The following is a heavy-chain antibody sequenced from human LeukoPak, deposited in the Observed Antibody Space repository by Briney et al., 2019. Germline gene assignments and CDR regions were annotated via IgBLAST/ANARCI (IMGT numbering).Heavy chain of an antibody. V-gene: IGHV3-23*01. CDR1: GFTFSSYA. J-gene: IGHJ1*01. CDR2: ISGSGGST. CDR3: AQQVGYCSSGSCYFTY. Sequence: PGGSPRLSCAASGFTFSSYAMTWVRQAPGKGLEWVSAISGSGGSTYYADSVKGRFTISRDKSKNTLSLQMNSLRAEDTAVYYCAQQVGYCSSGSCYFTYWGQGTLVTVSS. D-gene: IGHD2-15*01.